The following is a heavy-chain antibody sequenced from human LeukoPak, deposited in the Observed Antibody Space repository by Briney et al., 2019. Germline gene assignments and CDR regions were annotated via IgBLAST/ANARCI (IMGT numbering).Heavy chain of an antibody. CDR2: IYTTGGT. CDR1: GGALSGYY. V-gene: IGHV4-4*07. J-gene: IGHJ6*02. Sequence: PQTLSLTCTVSGGALSGYYWTSSRQPARRGLEWIGGIYTTGGTNSNPSLKSRLIMSVDTSTNQFSLKMRFATAADTAVYYCAKNLGGDDYYFYGMDVWGQGTTVTVSS. CDR3: AKNLGGDDYYFYGMDV. D-gene: IGHD2-21*02.